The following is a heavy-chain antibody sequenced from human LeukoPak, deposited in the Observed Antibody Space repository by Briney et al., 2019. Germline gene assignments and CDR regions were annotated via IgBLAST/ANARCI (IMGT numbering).Heavy chain of an antibody. CDR2: IHSTGST. CDR3: AREANYFGNSGVTNAFDI. V-gene: IGHV4-59*11. D-gene: IGHD3-22*01. J-gene: IGHJ3*02. CDR1: GGSISDHY. Sequence: SETLSLTCTVSGGSISDHYWRWIRQPPGKGLEWIGYIHSTGSTNSNPSPKSRVTMSLDTSNNQFSLNLRSVTAADTAVYYCAREANYFGNSGVTNAFDIWGQGTMVAVSS.